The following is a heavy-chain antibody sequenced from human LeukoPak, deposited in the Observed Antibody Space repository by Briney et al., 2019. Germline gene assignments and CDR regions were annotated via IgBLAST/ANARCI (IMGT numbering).Heavy chain of an antibody. Sequence: GGSLRFSCAASGFTFDDYGMSWVRQAPGKGLEWVSGINWNGGSTGHADSVKGRFTISRDNAKNSLYLQMNSLRAEDTALYYCARLGSGSGYTHDAFDIWGQGTMVTVSS. J-gene: IGHJ3*02. CDR1: GFTFDDYG. CDR3: ARLGSGSGYTHDAFDI. D-gene: IGHD3-22*01. V-gene: IGHV3-20*04. CDR2: INWNGGST.